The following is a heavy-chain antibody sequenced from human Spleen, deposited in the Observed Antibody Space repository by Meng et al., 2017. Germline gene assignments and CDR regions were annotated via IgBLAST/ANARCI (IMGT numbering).Heavy chain of an antibody. Sequence: SCTVSGDSITSDTYYWSWIRQHPGKGLEWIGYIYHSGSTYYNASLKSRVTISLDTSKNQFSLKLSSVTAADTAVYYCARLVGQQWDSWGQGTLVTVSS. CDR1: GDSITSDTYY. J-gene: IGHJ4*02. V-gene: IGHV4-31*02. CDR2: IYHSGST. D-gene: IGHD6-19*01. CDR3: ARLVGQQWDS.